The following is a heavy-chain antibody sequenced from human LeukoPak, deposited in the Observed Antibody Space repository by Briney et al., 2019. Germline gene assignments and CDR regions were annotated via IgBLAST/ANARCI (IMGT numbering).Heavy chain of an antibody. Sequence: GGSLRLSCAASGFTFSSYAMHWVRQGPGKGLEWLAIISYDGRNNHYGDSVKGRFTISRDNSKNTLHLQMNSLRAEDTAVYYCAKLGFDSSGSHTLFDYWGQGAQVTVSS. V-gene: IGHV3-30*18. D-gene: IGHD3-22*01. CDR3: AKLGFDSSGSHTLFDY. J-gene: IGHJ4*02. CDR2: ISYDGRNN. CDR1: GFTFSSYA.